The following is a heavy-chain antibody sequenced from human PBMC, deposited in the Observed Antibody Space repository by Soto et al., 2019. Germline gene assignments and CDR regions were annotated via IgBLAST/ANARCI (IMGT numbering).Heavy chain of an antibody. CDR3: VKNSGWFNT. CDR2: IDGSGGIT. D-gene: IGHD3-10*01. Sequence: QLLQSGGGLVQPGGSLPLSCAASGFTFGTTDMSWVRQAPGEGLEWVSTIDGSGGITYYADSVKGRFTISRDNSRNTVYLQMNSLRGDDTALYYCVKNSGWFNTWGQGALVTGSS. J-gene: IGHJ5*02. V-gene: IGHV3-23*01. CDR1: GFTFGTTD.